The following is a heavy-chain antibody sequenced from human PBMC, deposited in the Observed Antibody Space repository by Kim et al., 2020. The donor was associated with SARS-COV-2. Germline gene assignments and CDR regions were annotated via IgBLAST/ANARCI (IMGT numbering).Heavy chain of an antibody. J-gene: IGHJ5*02. CDR2: IKQDGSEK. Sequence: GGSLRLSCAASGFTFSSYWMSWVRQAPGKGLGWVANIKQDGSEKYYVDSVKGRFTISRDNAKNSLYLQMNSLRAEDTAVYYCARVLSIAVAGTFVDWFDPWGQGTLVTVSS. V-gene: IGHV3-7*01. D-gene: IGHD6-19*01. CDR3: ARVLSIAVAGTFVDWFDP. CDR1: GFTFSSYW.